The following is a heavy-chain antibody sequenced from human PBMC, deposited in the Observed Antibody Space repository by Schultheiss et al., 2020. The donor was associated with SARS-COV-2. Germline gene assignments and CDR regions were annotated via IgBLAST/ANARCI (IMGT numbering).Heavy chain of an antibody. CDR1: GYTFTSYG. J-gene: IGHJ4*02. CDR3: ARVRRVTEDFDY. CDR2: IIPIFGTA. Sequence: SVKVSCKASGYTFTSYGISWVRQAPGQGLEWMGGIIPIFGTANYAQKFQGRVTITADKSTSTAYMELRSLTPEDTAVYYCARVRRVTEDFDYWGQGTLVTVSS. V-gene: IGHV1-69*06. D-gene: IGHD2-21*02.